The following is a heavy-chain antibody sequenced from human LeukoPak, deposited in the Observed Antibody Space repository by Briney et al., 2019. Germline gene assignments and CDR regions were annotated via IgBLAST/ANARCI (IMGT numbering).Heavy chain of an antibody. CDR1: GGTFSSYA. J-gene: IGHJ4*02. V-gene: IGHV1-69*13. Sequence: SVKVSCKASGGTFSSYAISWVRQAPGQGLEWMGGIIPIFGTANYAQKFQGRVTITADESTSTAYMELSSLRSEDTAVYYCARGKYPAYYYDDTGDGGYFFDYWGQGTLVTVSS. CDR2: IIPIFGTA. CDR3: ARGKYPAYYYDDTGDGGYFFDY. D-gene: IGHD3-22*01.